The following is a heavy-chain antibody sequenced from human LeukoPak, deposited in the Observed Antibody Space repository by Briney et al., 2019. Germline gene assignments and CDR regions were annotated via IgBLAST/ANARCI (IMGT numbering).Heavy chain of an antibody. D-gene: IGHD5-18*01. J-gene: IGHJ4*02. CDR2: ISAYNGNT. V-gene: IGHV1-18*01. CDR1: GYTFTSYG. CDR3: ARAGLRLRGTAMYGY. Sequence: ASVKVSCKASGYTFTSYGISWVRQAPGQGLEWMGWISAYNGNTNYAQKLQGRVTMTTDTSTSTAYMELRSLRSEDTAVYYCARAGLRLRGTAMYGYWGQGTLVTVSS.